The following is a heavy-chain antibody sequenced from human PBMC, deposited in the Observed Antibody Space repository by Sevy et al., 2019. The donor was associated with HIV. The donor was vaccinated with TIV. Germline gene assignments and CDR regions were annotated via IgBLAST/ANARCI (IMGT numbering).Heavy chain of an antibody. CDR3: ARDLKFTYCSSTSCYKGLYYYGMDV. Sequence: GGSLRLSCAASGFTFSSYSMNWVRQAPGKGLEWVSYISSSSTIYYADSVKGRFTISRDNAKNSLYLQMNSLRDEDTAVYYCARDLKFTYCSSTSCYKGLYYYGMDVWGQGTTVTVSS. CDR1: GFTFSSYS. V-gene: IGHV3-48*02. CDR2: ISSSSTI. J-gene: IGHJ6*02. D-gene: IGHD2-2*02.